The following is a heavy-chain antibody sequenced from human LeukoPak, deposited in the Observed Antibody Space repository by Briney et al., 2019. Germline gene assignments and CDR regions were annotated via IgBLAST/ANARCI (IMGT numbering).Heavy chain of an antibody. D-gene: IGHD1-26*01. CDR2: INPNSGGT. Sequence: ASVKVSCKASGYTFTGYYMHWLRQAPGQGLEWMGWINPNSGGTNYAQKFQGRVTMTRDTSISTAYMELSRLRSDDTAVYYCANYLRYCGSSLGHWGQGNLVTVSS. CDR1: GYTFTGYY. V-gene: IGHV1-2*02. J-gene: IGHJ4*02. CDR3: ANYLRYCGSSLGH.